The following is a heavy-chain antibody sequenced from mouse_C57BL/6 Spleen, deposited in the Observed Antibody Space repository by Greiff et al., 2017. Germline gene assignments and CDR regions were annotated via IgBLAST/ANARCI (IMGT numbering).Heavy chain of an antibody. CDR3: TTGSSGYAMDY. CDR2: IDPENGDT. V-gene: IGHV14-4*01. D-gene: IGHD3-2*02. Sequence: VQLQQSGAELVRPGASVKLSCTASGFNIKDDYMHWVKQRPEQGLEWIGWIDPENGDTEYASKFQGKATITADTSSNTAYLQLSSLTSEDTAVYYCTTGSSGYAMDYWGQGTSVTVSS. J-gene: IGHJ4*01. CDR1: GFNIKDDY.